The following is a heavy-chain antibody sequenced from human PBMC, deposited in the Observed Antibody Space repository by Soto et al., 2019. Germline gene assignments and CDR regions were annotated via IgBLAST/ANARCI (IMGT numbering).Heavy chain of an antibody. D-gene: IGHD2-15*01. CDR2: INHSGST. J-gene: IGHJ4*02. CDR3: ARGRFRNPGYCSGGSCLPPKFFDY. CDR1: GGSFSGYY. V-gene: IGHV4-34*01. Sequence: SETLSLTCAVYGGSFSGYYWSWIRQPPGKGLEWIGEINHSGSTNYNPSLKSRVTISVDTSKNQFSLKLSSVTAADTAVYYCARGRFRNPGYCSGGSCLPPKFFDYWGQGTLVTVSS.